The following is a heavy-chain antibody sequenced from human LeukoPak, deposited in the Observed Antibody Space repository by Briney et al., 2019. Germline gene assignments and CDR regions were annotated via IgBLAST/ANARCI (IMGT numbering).Heavy chain of an antibody. CDR2: INHSGST. CDR1: GGSFSGYY. D-gene: IGHD6-19*01. V-gene: IGHV4-34*01. Sequence: PSETLSLTCAVYGGSFSGYYWSWIRQPPGKGLEWIGEINHSGSTNYNPSLKSRVTISVDTSKNQFSLKLTSVTAADTAVYYCARLSGMRSSAWYMAHWGQGTLVTVSS. CDR3: ARLSGMRSSAWYMAH. J-gene: IGHJ4*02.